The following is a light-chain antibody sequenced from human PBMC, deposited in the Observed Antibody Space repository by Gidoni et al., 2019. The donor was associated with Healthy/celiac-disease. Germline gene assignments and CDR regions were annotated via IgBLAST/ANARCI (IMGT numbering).Light chain of an antibody. CDR3: MQALQTPRT. V-gene: IGKV2-28*01. CDR2: LGS. Sequence: IVMTQSPLSLPVTPGEPASISCRSSPSLLHSNGSNYVDWSLQKPGQSPQLLIYLGSNRASGVPDRFSGSGSGTDFTLKISRVEAEDVGVYYCMQALQTPRTFGQGTKLEIK. CDR1: PSLLHSNGSNY. J-gene: IGKJ2*01.